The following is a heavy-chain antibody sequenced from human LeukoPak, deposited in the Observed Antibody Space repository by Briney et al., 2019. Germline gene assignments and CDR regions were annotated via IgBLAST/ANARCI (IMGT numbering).Heavy chain of an antibody. CDR3: ARGGRFAYFLDY. V-gene: IGHV3-21*01. D-gene: IGHD2-21*01. CDR1: GFTFSSYA. CDR2: ISTSSSYI. J-gene: IGHJ4*01. Sequence: GGSLRLSCAASGFTFSSYAMSWVRQAPGKGLEWVSFISTSSSYIYHADSVKGRFTISRDNAKNTVYVNMHSLRDEDTAVYYCARGGRFAYFLDYWGQETWSPSPQ.